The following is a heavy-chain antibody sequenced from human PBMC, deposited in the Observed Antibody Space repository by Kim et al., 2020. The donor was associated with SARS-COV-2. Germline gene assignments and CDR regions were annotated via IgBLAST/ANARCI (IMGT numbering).Heavy chain of an antibody. J-gene: IGHJ6*02. CDR1: GFTFSSYW. CDR3: ARARGMDV. Sequence: GGSLRLSCAASGFTFSSYWMYWVRQAPGKGLVWVSGINSDGSSTSYADSVKGRFTISRDNAKKTLYLQMNSLRAEDTAVYYCARARGMDVWGQGTTVTVSS. V-gene: IGHV3-74*01. CDR2: INSDGSST.